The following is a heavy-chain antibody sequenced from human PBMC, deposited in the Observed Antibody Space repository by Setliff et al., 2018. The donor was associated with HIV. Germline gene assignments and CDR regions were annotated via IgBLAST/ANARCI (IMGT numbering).Heavy chain of an antibody. Sequence: NPGGSLRLSCAASGFTFSDFYLSWVRQAPGKGLEWISYISGGDTIEYAESVRGRFTISRDNPKKPLFLQMNGLRVDDTAIYYCARHGRFGRRFFDSWGQGTLVTVSS. J-gene: IGHJ4*02. CDR2: ISGGDTI. CDR3: ARHGRFGRRFFDS. CDR1: GFTFSDFY. D-gene: IGHD3-10*01. V-gene: IGHV3-11*01.